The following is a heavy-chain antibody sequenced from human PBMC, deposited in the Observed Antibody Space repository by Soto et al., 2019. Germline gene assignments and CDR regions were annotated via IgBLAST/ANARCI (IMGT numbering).Heavy chain of an antibody. J-gene: IGHJ6*02. CDR1: GGSISSGDYY. CDR2: IYYSGST. CDR3: ARDGSGSYIGHYYYYYGMDV. D-gene: IGHD3-10*01. V-gene: IGHV4-30-4*01. Sequence: SETLSLTCTGSGGSISSGDYYWSWIRQPPGKGLEWIGYIYYSGSTYYNPSLKSRVTISVDTSKNQFSLKLSSVTAADTAVYYCARDGSGSYIGHYYYYYGMDVWGQGTTVTVSS.